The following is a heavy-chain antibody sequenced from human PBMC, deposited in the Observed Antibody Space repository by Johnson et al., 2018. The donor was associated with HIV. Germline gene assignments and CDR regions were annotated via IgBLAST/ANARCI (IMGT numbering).Heavy chain of an antibody. V-gene: IGHV3-30*04. CDR1: GFTFSSYA. Sequence: QVHLVESGGGVVQPGRSLRLSCAASGFTFSSYAMHWVRQAPGKGLEWVAVISYDGSNKYYADSVKGRFTISRDNSKNTLYLQMNSLRAEDTAVYYCARGSWSSGSYGIWYAFDIWGQGTKVTVSS. J-gene: IGHJ3*02. CDR2: ISYDGSNK. CDR3: ARGSWSSGSYGIWYAFDI. D-gene: IGHD1-26*01.